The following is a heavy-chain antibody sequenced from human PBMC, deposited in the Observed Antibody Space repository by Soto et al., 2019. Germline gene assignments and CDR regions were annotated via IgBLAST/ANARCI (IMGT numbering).Heavy chain of an antibody. CDR2: ISGSGGST. CDR3: ASHLWFGELYY. V-gene: IGHV3-23*01. CDR1: GFNFSSYA. J-gene: IGHJ4*02. D-gene: IGHD3-10*01. Sequence: GGSLRLSCAASGFNFSSYAMSWVRQAPGKGLEWVSAISGSGGSTYYADSVKGRFTISRDNSKNTLYLQMNSLRAEDTAVYYCASHLWFGELYYWGQGTLVTVSS.